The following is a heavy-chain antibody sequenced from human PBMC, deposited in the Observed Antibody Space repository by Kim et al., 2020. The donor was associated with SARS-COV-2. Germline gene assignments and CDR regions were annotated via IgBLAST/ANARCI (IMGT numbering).Heavy chain of an antibody. V-gene: IGHV4-61*02. J-gene: IGHJ6*02. CDR2: IHTSGST. D-gene: IGHD6-6*01. CDR1: GHPVSGGNDY. Sequence: SETLSLTCTVSGHPVSGGNDYWYWIRQPAGKGLEWIGRIHTSGSTNYHPSVKDRVTISKDTSKNQFFLRLTSVTAAASATYFCARDSRSSFYLYFGVDFWGQGPTVTVSS. CDR3: ARDSRSSFYLYFGVDF.